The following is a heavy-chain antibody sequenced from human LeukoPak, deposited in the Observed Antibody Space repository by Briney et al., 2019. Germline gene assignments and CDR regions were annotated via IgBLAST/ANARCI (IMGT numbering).Heavy chain of an antibody. CDR3: ARRVVYCSSTSCYTHAFDI. Sequence: SETLSLTCTVSGGSISSSSYYWGWIRQPPGKGLEWIGSIYYSGSTYYNPSLKSRVTISVDTSKNQFSLKLSSVTAADTAVYYCARRVVYCSSTSCYTHAFDIWGQGTMVTVSS. J-gene: IGHJ3*02. D-gene: IGHD2-2*02. V-gene: IGHV4-39*01. CDR1: GGSISSSSYY. CDR2: IYYSGST.